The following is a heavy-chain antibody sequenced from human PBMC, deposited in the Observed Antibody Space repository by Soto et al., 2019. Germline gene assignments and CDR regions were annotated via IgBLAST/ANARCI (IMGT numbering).Heavy chain of an antibody. Sequence: GASVKVSCKASGFTFTSFYMHWVRQAPGQGPEWMGIMHPYGGSTGYAQKFQGRFTLTRDTSTRTDYRELRRLRSVDTAVYYCAILYYYVSGDYYSNYQYYGMDVWGQGTTVTVSS. D-gene: IGHD3-22*01. CDR2: MHPYGGST. J-gene: IGHJ6*02. V-gene: IGHV1-46*01. CDR3: AILYYYVSGDYYSNYQYYGMDV. CDR1: GFTFTSFY.